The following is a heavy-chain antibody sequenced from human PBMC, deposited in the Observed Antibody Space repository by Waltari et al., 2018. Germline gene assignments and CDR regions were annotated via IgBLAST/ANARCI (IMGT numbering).Heavy chain of an antibody. CDR2: IYTSGST. V-gene: IGHV4-61*02. CDR3: ARGRDYEGESNFDY. Sequence: QVQLQESGPGLVKPSQTLSLTCTVSGGSISSGSYYWNWIRQPAGKGLEWIGRIYTSGSTNYNPSLKSRVTISVDTSKNQFSLKLSSVTAADTAVYYWARGRDYEGESNFDYWGQGTLVTVSS. D-gene: IGHD3-16*01. J-gene: IGHJ4*02. CDR1: GGSISSGSYY.